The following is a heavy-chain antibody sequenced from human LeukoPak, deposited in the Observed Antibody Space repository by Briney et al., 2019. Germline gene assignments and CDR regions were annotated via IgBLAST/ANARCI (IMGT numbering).Heavy chain of an antibody. CDR3: ATGSHSSRVLEY. D-gene: IGHD6-13*01. Sequence: SETLSLTCAVSAYSMSSGYYLGWIRQPPGKGLEWIGSIYHSGSTYYNPSLKSRVTISVDTSKNQFSLKLSSVTAADTAVYYCATGSHSSRVLEYWGQGTLVTVSS. J-gene: IGHJ4*02. CDR2: IYHSGST. V-gene: IGHV4-38-2*01. CDR1: AYSMSSGYY.